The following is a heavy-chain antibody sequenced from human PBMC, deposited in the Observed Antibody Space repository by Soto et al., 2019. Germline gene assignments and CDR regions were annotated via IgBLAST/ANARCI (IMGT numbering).Heavy chain of an antibody. V-gene: IGHV4-59*12. CDR3: VRDRADFSSTYYHYFSV. J-gene: IGHJ2*01. CDR2: TAYTGTT. Sequence: KTSETLSLTCVVSGGSITSYHRSWIRQFPGKGLEWIAYTAYTGTTNFNPSLKSRLTMSMDMSKNQVSLNLTSVTAADTAVYYCVRDRADFSSTYYHYFSVWGRGTLVTVSS. CDR1: GGSITSYH. D-gene: IGHD6-13*01.